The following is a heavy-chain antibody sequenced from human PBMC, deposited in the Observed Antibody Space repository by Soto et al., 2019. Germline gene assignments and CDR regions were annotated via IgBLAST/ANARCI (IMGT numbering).Heavy chain of an antibody. J-gene: IGHJ4*02. Sequence: QVQLVQSGAEVKKPGASVKVSCKASGYIFTSYGISWVRQAPGQGLEWMGWISTYNGNTNYAQKLLGRVIMTTDTPTSTPYKELRSLRSDDTAVYYCARDLEPQYFDYWGQGTLVTVSS. V-gene: IGHV1-18*01. CDR3: ARDLEPQYFDY. D-gene: IGHD1-1*01. CDR2: ISTYNGNT. CDR1: GYIFTSYG.